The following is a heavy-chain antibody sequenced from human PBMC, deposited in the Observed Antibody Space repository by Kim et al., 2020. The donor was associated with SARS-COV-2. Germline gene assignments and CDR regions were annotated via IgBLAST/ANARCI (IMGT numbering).Heavy chain of an antibody. V-gene: IGHV3-53*01. CDR1: GFTVSSNY. Sequence: GGSLRLSCAASGFTVSSNYMSWVRQAPGKGLEWVSVIYSGGSTYYADSVKGRFTISRDNSKNTLYLQMNSMRAEDTAVYYCARRGAPYYYYGMDVWGQGTTVSVSS. J-gene: IGHJ6*02. CDR3: ARRGAPYYYYGMDV. D-gene: IGHD3-16*01. CDR2: IYSGGST.